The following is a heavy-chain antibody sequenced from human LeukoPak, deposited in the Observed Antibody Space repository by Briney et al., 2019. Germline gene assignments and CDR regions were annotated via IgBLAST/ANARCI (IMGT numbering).Heavy chain of an antibody. D-gene: IGHD3-22*01. Sequence: PGGSLRLSRAASGFTFSSYEMNWVRQAPGKGLEWVSYISSSGSTIYYADSVKGRFTISRDNAKNSLYLQMNSLRAEDTAVYYCARDRDSSGYGFDYWGQGTLVTVSS. CDR2: ISSSGSTI. CDR3: ARDRDSSGYGFDY. V-gene: IGHV3-48*03. J-gene: IGHJ4*02. CDR1: GFTFSSYE.